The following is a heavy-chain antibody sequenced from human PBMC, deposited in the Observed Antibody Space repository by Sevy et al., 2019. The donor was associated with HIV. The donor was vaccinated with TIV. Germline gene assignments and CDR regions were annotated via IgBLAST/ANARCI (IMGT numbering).Heavy chain of an antibody. CDR3: ARRYFDV. D-gene: IGHD3-16*02. CDR1: GFTLRDYA. Sequence: GGSLRLSCAASGFTLRDYAMSWVRQAPGKGLEWVSGISAGGGSTHYSNSVKGRFTISRDNAMQSLYLEMNNLRVEDSGIYYCARRYFDVWGQGTLVTVSS. CDR2: ISAGGGST. V-gene: IGHV3-23*01. J-gene: IGHJ4*02.